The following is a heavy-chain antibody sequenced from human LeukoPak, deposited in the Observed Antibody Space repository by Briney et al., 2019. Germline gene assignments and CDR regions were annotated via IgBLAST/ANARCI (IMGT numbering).Heavy chain of an antibody. CDR1: GFAFSSYA. J-gene: IGHJ4*02. D-gene: IGHD3-22*01. CDR3: AKDFYDSSGSRYDY. V-gene: IGHV3-23*01. Sequence: PGGSLGLSCTASGFAFSSYATSWVRQAPGVGLEWVSAIDGGGGRTWRADSVRGRFTISRDNSKNTLSMQMNSLRAEDTAVYYCAKDFYDSSGSRYDYWGQGTLVTVSS. CDR2: IDGGGGRT.